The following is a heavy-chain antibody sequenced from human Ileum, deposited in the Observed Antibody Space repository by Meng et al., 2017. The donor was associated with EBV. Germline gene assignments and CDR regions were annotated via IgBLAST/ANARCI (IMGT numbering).Heavy chain of an antibody. V-gene: IGHV4-39*07. D-gene: IGHD4-17*01. CDR2: IYYRGNT. J-gene: IGHJ4*02. CDR1: GGSISTGNFY. CDR3: ASAYDYGDYEAFAY. Sequence: QLQLQVSGPVLVKPSETLSLTCTVSGGSISTGNFYWGWIRQSPGKALECIGTIYYRGNTFYNPSLKSRLTISIDTSKNEFSLTLRSVTAADTALYYCASAYDYGDYEAFAYWGPGSLVTVSS.